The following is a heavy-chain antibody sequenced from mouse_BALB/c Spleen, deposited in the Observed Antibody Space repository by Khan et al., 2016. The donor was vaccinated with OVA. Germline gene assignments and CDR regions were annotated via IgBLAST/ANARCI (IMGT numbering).Heavy chain of an antibody. V-gene: IGHV1-18*01. CDR2: INPNNGYT. D-gene: IGHD1-1*01. CDR1: GYTFTDYN. CDR3: ARGVYGSRGAWIAY. Sequence: VQLKQSGPELVKPGASVKIPCKASGYTFTDYNMDWVKQSQGKSLEWIGDINPNNGYTDYNQKFKGKATLTVDKSSSTAYMELRSLTSEDTAVYYCARGVYGSRGAWIAYWGQGTLVTVSA. J-gene: IGHJ3*01.